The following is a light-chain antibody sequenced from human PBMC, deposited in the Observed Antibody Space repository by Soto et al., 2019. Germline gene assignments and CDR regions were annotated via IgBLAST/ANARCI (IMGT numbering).Light chain of an antibody. J-gene: IGLJ1*01. Sequence: QSVLTQPASVTGSPGRSITISYTGTSSDVGSYNLVSWYQQHPGKAPKLLIYDGSKRPSGVSNRFSESKSGNTASLTISGLQAEDEADYYCCSYVGNSAWVFGSGTKVTVL. CDR3: CSYVGNSAWV. CDR2: DGS. CDR1: SSDVGSYNL. V-gene: IGLV2-23*01.